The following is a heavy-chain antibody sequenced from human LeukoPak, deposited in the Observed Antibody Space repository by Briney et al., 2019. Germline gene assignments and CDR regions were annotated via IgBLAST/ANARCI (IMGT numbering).Heavy chain of an antibody. CDR2: IYYSGCT. J-gene: IGHJ4*02. CDR1: GGSISSYY. V-gene: IGHV4-59*01. CDR3: ARGDDYFDY. Sequence: SETLSLTCTVSGGSISSYYWSWIRQPPGKGLEWIGYIYYSGCTNYNPSLMSRVTISVDTSKNQFSLKLSSVTAADTAVYYCARGDDYFDYWGQGTLVTVSS.